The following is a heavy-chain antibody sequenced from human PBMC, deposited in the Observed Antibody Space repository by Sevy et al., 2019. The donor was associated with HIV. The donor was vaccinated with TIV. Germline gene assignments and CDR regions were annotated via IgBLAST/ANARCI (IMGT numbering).Heavy chain of an antibody. V-gene: IGHV3-23*01. CDR2: LSFGCGKI. J-gene: IGHJ4*02. CDR1: GFDFSIYS. Sequence: GSLRLSCAASGFDFSIYSMSWVRQAPGKGLEWVSTLSFGCGKINYADSVKGRFTISRDNSKSSVYLQMNNMRVEDTAVYYCAREGCSKPHDYWGQGTLVTVSS. CDR3: AREGCSKPHDY. D-gene: IGHD3-10*02.